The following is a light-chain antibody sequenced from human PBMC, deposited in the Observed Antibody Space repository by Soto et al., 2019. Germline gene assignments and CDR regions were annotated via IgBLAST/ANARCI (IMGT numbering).Light chain of an antibody. J-gene: IGKJ3*01. Sequence: DVQMTQSPSSLSASVEDRVTITCWTSQGIGNYLAWYQQKPGKVPKLLIFAASTLQSGVPSRFSGSGAGTDFTLTISSLQPEDVATYYCQSYNRPPFTFGPGTKVDIK. V-gene: IGKV1-27*01. CDR1: QGIGNY. CDR2: AAS. CDR3: QSYNRPPFT.